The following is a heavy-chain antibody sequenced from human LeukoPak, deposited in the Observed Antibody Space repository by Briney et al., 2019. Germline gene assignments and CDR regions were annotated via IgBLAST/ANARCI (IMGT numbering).Heavy chain of an antibody. Sequence: WASVKVSCKASGYTFTSYAMNWVRQAPGQGLEWMGWISTNTGNPTYAQGFTGRFVFSLDTSVSTAYLQISSLKAEDTAVYYCANGAGGHIAVAATWGQGTLVTVSS. CDR2: ISTNTGNP. CDR3: ANGAGGHIAVAAT. V-gene: IGHV7-4-1*02. J-gene: IGHJ4*02. D-gene: IGHD6-19*01. CDR1: GYTFTSYA.